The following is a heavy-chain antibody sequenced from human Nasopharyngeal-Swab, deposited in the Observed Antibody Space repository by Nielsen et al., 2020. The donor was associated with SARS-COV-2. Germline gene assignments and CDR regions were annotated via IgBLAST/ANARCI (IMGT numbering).Heavy chain of an antibody. Sequence: GGSLTLSCAASGLTFSSYEMNWVRQAPGKGLEWVSYISSSGSTIYYADSVKGRFTISRDNAKNSLYLQMNSLRAEDTAVYYCARDQGRYSSGWYLDYWGQGTLVTVSS. D-gene: IGHD6-19*01. V-gene: IGHV3-48*03. CDR2: ISSSGSTI. CDR1: GLTFSSYE. J-gene: IGHJ4*02. CDR3: ARDQGRYSSGWYLDY.